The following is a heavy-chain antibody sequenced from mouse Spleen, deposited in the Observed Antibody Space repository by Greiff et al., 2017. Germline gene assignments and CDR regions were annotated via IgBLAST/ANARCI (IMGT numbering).Heavy chain of an antibody. CDR2: IYPGDGDT. V-gene: IGHV1-82*01. CDR3: ARIYYGDYVFAY. CDR1: GYAFSSSW. Sequence: VQLQQSGPELVKPGASVKISCKASGYAFSSSWMNWVKQRPGKGLEWIGRIYPGDGDTNYNGKFKGKATLTADKSSSTAYMQLSSLTSEDSAVYFCARIYYGDYVFAYWGQGTLVTVSA. J-gene: IGHJ3*01. D-gene: IGHD2-13*01.